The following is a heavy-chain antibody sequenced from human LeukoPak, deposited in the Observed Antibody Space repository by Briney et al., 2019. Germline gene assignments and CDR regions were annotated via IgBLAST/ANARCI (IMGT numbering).Heavy chain of an antibody. J-gene: IGHJ4*02. V-gene: IGHV1-18*01. CDR2: VSVFDNDNR. CDR1: GYTFTTYG. CDR3: ARGVVVITTQFDY. Sequence: ASVKVSCKASGYTFTTYGFSWVRQAPGQGLEWMGWVSVFDNDNRVYAQKFQGRVTITRDTSASTAYMELSSLRSEDTAVYYCARGVVVITTQFDYWGQGTLVTVSS. D-gene: IGHD3-22*01.